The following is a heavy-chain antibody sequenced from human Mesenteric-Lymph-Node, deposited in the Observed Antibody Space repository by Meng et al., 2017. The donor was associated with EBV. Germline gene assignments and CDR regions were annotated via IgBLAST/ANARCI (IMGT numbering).Heavy chain of an antibody. J-gene: IGHJ4*02. CDR2: IYHSGST. V-gene: IGHV4-4*02. CDR3: ARDLSGSRNRPFDY. Sequence: QVYLQDSGPGVVTPSGTLSLTCADSGDTINSSNWWSWVRQPPGKWLEWIGEIYHSGSTNYNPSLKSRVTISVDKSKNQFSLKLSSVTAADTAVYYCARDLSGSRNRPFDYWGQGTLVTVSS. D-gene: IGHD3-10*01. CDR1: GDTINSSNW.